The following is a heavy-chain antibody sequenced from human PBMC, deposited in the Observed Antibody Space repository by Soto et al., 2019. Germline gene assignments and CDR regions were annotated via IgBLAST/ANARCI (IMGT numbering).Heavy chain of an antibody. V-gene: IGHV3-15*01. J-gene: IGHJ4*02. Sequence: GGSLRLSCAASGFTFTNIWMTWVRQAPGQGLEWVGHIKSRADEGTADYAAPLKGRFTISRDDSKNMLYLQMNSLKTEDTAVYFCATEGIASRPPFDYWGQGTLVTVSS. CDR1: GFTFTNIW. D-gene: IGHD6-13*01. CDR3: ATEGIASRPPFDY. CDR2: IKSRADEGTA.